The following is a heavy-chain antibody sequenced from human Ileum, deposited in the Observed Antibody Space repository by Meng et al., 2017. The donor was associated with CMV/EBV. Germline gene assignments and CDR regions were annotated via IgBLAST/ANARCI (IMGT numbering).Heavy chain of an antibody. CDR2: INSDGGGT. CDR1: GFTFSSYW. D-gene: IGHD4-17*01. V-gene: IGHV3-74*01. J-gene: IGHJ6*02. Sequence: GESLKISCTASGFTFSSYWMHWVRQAPGKGLVWVSRINSDGGGTSYADSVKGRFTISRDNAKNTLYLQMNSLRAEDTAVYYCARDGLHGVFGMDVWGQGTTVTVSS. CDR3: ARDGLHGVFGMDV.